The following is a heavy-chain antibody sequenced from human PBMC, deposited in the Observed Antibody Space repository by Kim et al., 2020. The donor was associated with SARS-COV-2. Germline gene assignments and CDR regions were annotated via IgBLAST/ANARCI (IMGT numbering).Heavy chain of an antibody. CDR3: ARQVINYDFWSGYYQGPIGV. Sequence: SETLSLTCTVSGGSISSSSYYWGWIRQPTGKGLEWIGSIYYSGSTYYNPSLKSRVTISVDTSKNQFSLQLSSVTAADTAVYYCARQVINYDFWSGYYQGPIGVWGQGTTVTVSS. V-gene: IGHV4-39*01. J-gene: IGHJ6*02. D-gene: IGHD3-3*01. CDR2: IYYSGST. CDR1: GGSISSSSYY.